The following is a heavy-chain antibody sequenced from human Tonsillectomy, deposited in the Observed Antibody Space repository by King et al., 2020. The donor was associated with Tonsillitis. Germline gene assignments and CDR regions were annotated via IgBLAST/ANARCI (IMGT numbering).Heavy chain of an antibody. CDR3: ARDDSDYYGMDV. CDR1: GFTFSSYT. CDR2: VSSTSTYI. J-gene: IGHJ6*02. Sequence: VQLVESGGGLVKPGGSLRLSCSASGFTFSSYTMNWVRQAPGKGLEWVSSVSSTSTYIYYADSVKGRFTISRDNAKNSLYLQMNSLRAEDTAVYYCARDDSDYYGMDVWGQGTTVTVSS. V-gene: IGHV3-21*01.